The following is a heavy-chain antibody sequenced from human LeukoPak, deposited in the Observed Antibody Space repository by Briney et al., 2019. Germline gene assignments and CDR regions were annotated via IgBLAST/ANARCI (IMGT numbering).Heavy chain of an antibody. CDR3: AKEDDSSGYYPHFDY. Sequence: GRSLRLSCAASGFTFDDYAMHWVRQAPGKGLEWVSGISWNSGSIGYAGSVKGRFTISRDNAKNSLYLQMNSLRAEDMALYYCAKEDDSSGYYPHFDYWGQGTLVTVSS. V-gene: IGHV3-9*03. J-gene: IGHJ4*02. D-gene: IGHD3-22*01. CDR2: ISWNSGSI. CDR1: GFTFDDYA.